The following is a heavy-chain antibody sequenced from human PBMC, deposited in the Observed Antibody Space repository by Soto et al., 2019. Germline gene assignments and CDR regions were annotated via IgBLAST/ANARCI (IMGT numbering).Heavy chain of an antibody. J-gene: IGHJ4*02. V-gene: IGHV3-21*02. Sequence: EVQLVESGGGLVKPGGSLRLYCAASGFTFTNHNMNWVRQAPGKGLEWVSSISSSSSFRNYVDSVKGRFSISRDNDKNLVYLQMDSLRAEDTAVYYCARDPPLSVLVVVATDDFWGQGTLVTVSS. CDR1: GFTFTNHN. D-gene: IGHD2-21*01. CDR3: ARDPPLSVLVVVATDDF. CDR2: ISSSSSFR.